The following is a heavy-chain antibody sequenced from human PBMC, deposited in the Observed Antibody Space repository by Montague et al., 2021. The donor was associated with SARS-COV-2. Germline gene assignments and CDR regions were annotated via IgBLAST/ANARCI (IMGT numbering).Heavy chain of an antibody. J-gene: IGHJ5*02. CDR2: IYHTGSA. CDR1: GGSISDGNYY. Sequence: SETLSLTCTVSGGSISDGNYYWSWVRQPPGKGLEWIGYIYHTGSAYYNPSLKSRVTISVDTSKNQFSLKLSSVTAADTAVYYCARAAGYNWNYGYNWFDPWGQGTLVTVSS. D-gene: IGHD1-7*01. CDR3: ARAAGYNWNYGYNWFDP. V-gene: IGHV4-61*01.